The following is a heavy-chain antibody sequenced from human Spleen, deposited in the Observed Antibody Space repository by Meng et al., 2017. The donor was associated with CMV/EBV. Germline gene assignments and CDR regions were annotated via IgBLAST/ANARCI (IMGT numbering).Heavy chain of an antibody. CDR3: ARDEEWLFNP. CDR1: GGTFSSYV. V-gene: IGHV1-69*05. D-gene: IGHD3-3*01. CDR2: IIPIFGTA. Sequence: SVKVSCKASGGTFSSYVISWVRQAPGQGLEWMGGIIPIFGTANYAQKFQGRVTITTDESTSTAYMELSSLRSEDTAVYYCARDEEWLFNPWGQGTLVTVSS. J-gene: IGHJ5*02.